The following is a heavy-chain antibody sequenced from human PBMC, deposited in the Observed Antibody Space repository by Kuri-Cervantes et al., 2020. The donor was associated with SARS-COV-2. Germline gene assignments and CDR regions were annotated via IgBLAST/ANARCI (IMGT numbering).Heavy chain of an antibody. CDR1: GGSFSGYY. J-gene: IGHJ6*02. CDR2: INHSGST. D-gene: IGHD3-16*01. V-gene: IGHV4-34*01. Sequence: GSLRLSCAVYGGSFSGYYWSWIRQPPGKGLEWIGEINHSGSTNYNPSLKSRVTISVDTSKNQFSLKLNSVTAADTAVYYCARGRVYARRIYYYYYGMDVWGQGTTVTVSS. CDR3: ARGRVYARRIYYYYYGMDV.